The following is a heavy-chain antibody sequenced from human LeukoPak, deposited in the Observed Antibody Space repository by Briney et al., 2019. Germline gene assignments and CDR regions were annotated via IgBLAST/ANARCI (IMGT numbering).Heavy chain of an antibody. CDR1: GLHFSGTP. V-gene: IGHV3-23*01. Sequence: GGSLRLSCAASGLHFSGTPMSWVRQAPGKGLEWVSAISHDGMNAYYADSVKGRFTISRDNSKKTVSLEMSSLTAADTGVYYCAKDGAQYSSGPECDPRGQGALVTVSP. D-gene: IGHD6-19*01. CDR2: ISHDGMNA. J-gene: IGHJ5*02. CDR3: AKDGAQYSSGPECDP.